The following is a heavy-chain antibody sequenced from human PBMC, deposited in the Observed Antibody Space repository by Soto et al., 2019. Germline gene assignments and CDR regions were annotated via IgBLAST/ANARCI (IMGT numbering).Heavy chain of an antibody. Sequence: ASVQVACQASGYIFTAYSMHWVRQAPGQGLEWMGVVNPSGGSTNYAQKRQGRITMTRDTSTSTVYRDLSSLTSEDTAVYDCSREENCSDGSCYSEDFQRWGQGTLGTVSA. CDR2: VNPSGGST. D-gene: IGHD2-15*01. J-gene: IGHJ1*01. V-gene: IGHV1-46*01. CDR1: GYIFTAYS. CDR3: SREENCSDGSCYSEDFQR.